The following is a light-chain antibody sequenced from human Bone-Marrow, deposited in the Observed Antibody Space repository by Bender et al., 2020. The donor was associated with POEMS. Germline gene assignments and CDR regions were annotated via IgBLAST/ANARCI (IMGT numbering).Light chain of an antibody. CDR3: QAWDTYSVI. CDR1: DLCDKY. V-gene: IGLV3-1*01. Sequence: SYEVTQPPSVSVSPGQTASITCSGDDLCDKYVAWYQQKPGQSPVLVIYQDTKRPSGIPERFSGSHSGNTATLTISGTQAFDEADYYCQAWDTYSVIFGGGTKLTVL. J-gene: IGLJ2*01. CDR2: QDT.